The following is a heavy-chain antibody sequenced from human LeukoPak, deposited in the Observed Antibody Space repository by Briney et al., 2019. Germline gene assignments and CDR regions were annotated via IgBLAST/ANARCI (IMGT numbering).Heavy chain of an antibody. CDR3: WSHALGGRGLVVVTAIRDWFDP. V-gene: IGHV4-39*01. J-gene: IGHJ5*02. CDR1: GGSISSSSYY. Sequence: SETLSLTSTVSGGSISSSSYYWGCIRQPPGKGLEWSGSIYYSGGTYYNPSLKRRVSISVVSSKNQFSVKLSSVSGAGAVVYYCWSHALGGRGLVVVTAIRDWFDPWGQGTLVTVSS. D-gene: IGHD2-21*02. CDR2: IYYSGGT.